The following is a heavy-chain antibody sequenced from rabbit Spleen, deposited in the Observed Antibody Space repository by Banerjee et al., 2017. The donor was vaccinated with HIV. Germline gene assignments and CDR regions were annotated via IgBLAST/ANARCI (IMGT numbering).Heavy chain of an antibody. CDR1: GVSFSGSSY. CDR3: ARDLDGVIGWNFGW. D-gene: IGHD1-1*01. CDR2: IDTGSSGFT. V-gene: IGHV1S40*01. J-gene: IGHJ4*01. Sequence: QSLEESGGDLVKPGASLTLTCIASGVSFSGSSYMCWVRQAPGKGLEWIACIDTGSSGFTYFASWAKGRFTISKTSSTTVTLQMTSLTAADTATYFCARDLDGVIGWNFGWWGQGTLVTVS.